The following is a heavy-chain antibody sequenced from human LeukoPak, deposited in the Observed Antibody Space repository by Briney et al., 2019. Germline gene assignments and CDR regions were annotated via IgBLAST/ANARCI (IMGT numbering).Heavy chain of an antibody. CDR2: MNPNSGNT. Sequence: ASVKVSCKASGYTFTSYDINWVRQATGQGLEWMGWMNPNSGNTGYAQKFQDRVTITRNTSISTAYMELSSLRSEDTAVYYCARAPYGAALPQLDYWGQGTLVTVSS. V-gene: IGHV1-8*03. J-gene: IGHJ4*02. CDR1: GYTFTSYD. CDR3: ARAPYGAALPQLDY. D-gene: IGHD3-10*01.